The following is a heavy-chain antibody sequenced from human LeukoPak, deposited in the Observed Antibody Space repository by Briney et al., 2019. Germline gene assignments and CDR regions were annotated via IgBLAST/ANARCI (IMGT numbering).Heavy chain of an antibody. J-gene: IGHJ4*02. CDR2: IHPSGTT. D-gene: IGHD1-26*01. CDR1: GGSFSDYY. Sequence: SETLSLTCGVYGGSFSDYYCTWLRQPPGKGLEWIGEIHPSGTTNYNPSLMSRVTMSLDTSKNQFSLKVTSVTAADTAVYFCARGLDTYKSGVDWGQGTLVTVSS. V-gene: IGHV4-34*01. CDR3: ARGLDTYKSGVD.